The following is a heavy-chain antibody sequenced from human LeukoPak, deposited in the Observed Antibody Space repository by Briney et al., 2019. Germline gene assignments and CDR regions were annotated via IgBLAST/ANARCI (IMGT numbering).Heavy chain of an antibody. D-gene: IGHD6-13*01. V-gene: IGHV3-21*01. CDR2: INSSSSYI. CDR1: GFTFSSYS. Sequence: GGSLRLSCAASGFTFSSYSMNWVRQAPGKGLEWVSSINSSSSYIYYADSAKGRFTISRDNAKNSLYLQMNSLRAEDTAVYYCARDIRIAAAGRVVDYWGQGTLVTVSS. J-gene: IGHJ4*02. CDR3: ARDIRIAAAGRVVDY.